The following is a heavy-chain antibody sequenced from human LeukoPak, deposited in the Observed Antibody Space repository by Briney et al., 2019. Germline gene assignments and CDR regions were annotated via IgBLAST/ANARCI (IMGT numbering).Heavy chain of an antibody. CDR3: ARESNEGGNLSYFDY. V-gene: IGHV4-39*02. J-gene: IGHJ4*02. CDR1: GASISTSNYF. CDR2: IYHSGSS. D-gene: IGHD4-23*01. Sequence: PSETLSLTCIVSGASISTSNYFWGWIRQPPGRGLEWIGSIYHSGSSYSNPSLKSRLTMSIDTSRNQFSLKLNSVTAADTAVYYCARESNEGGNLSYFDYWGQGTLVTVSS.